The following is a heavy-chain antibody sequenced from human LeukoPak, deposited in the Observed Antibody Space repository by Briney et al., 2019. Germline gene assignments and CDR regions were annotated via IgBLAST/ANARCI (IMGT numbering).Heavy chain of an antibody. V-gene: IGHV1-69*05. J-gene: IGHJ6*03. CDR1: GGTFSSYA. Sequence: SVKVSCKASGGTFSSYAISWMRQAPGQGLEWMGGIIPIFGTANYAQKFQGRVTITTDESTSTAYMELSSLRSEDTAVNYCARGPNGIYSYYYMDVLGKGTTVTVSS. CDR2: IIPIFGTA. CDR3: ARGPNGIYSYYYMDV. D-gene: IGHD2-8*01.